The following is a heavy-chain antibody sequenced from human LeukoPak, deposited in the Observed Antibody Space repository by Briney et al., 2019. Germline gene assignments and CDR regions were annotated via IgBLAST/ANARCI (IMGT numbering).Heavy chain of an antibody. Sequence: PSETLSLTCTVSGGSISSYYWSWIRQPAGKGLEWIGRIYTSGSTNYNPSLKSRVTMSVDTSKNQFSLKLSSVTAADTAVYYCAKDRSSGWYTTLDSWGQGALVTVSS. J-gene: IGHJ4*02. D-gene: IGHD6-19*01. V-gene: IGHV4-4*07. CDR1: GGSISSYY. CDR3: AKDRSSGWYTTLDS. CDR2: IYTSGST.